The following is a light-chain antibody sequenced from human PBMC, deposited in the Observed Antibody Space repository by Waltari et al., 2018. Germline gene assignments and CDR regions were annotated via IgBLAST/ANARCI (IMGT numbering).Light chain of an antibody. Sequence: SYELTQSSSVSVSPGQTARITCSGDVLAKKQGQWFQQKPGQAPVVVIYKDSERPSGIPERFSGYSSGSTVTLTISGAQVEDEADYYCYSAADNNLVFGGGTKLTVL. V-gene: IGLV3-27*01. CDR1: VLAKKQ. CDR3: YSAADNNLV. CDR2: KDS. J-gene: IGLJ3*02.